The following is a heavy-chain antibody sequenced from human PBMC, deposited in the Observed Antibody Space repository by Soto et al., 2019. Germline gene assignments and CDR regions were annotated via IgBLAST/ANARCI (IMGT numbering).Heavy chain of an antibody. CDR2: IKEDGSEK. V-gene: IGHV3-7*03. J-gene: IGHJ4*02. CDR1: GFTFSSYW. Sequence: EVQLVESGGGLVQPGGSLRVSCAASGFTFSSYWMSWVRQAPGKGLEWVANIKEDGSEKYYVDSVKGRFTISRDNAKKSLYLQMNSLRADDTALYYCARTGYLDYWGQGTLVTVSS. CDR3: ARTGYLDY.